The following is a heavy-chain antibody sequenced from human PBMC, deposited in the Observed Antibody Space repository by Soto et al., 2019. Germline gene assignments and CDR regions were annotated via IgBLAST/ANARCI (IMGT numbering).Heavy chain of an antibody. CDR2: ISSSSTI. CDR3: ARKRTIFGAFYYMDV. J-gene: IGHJ6*03. V-gene: IGHV3-48*01. D-gene: IGHD3-3*01. CDR1: GFTFSSYS. Sequence: GGSLRLSCAASGFTFSSYSMNWVRQAPGKGLEWVSYISSSSTIYYADSVKGRFTISRDNAKNSLYLQMNSLRAEDTAVYYCARKRTIFGAFYYMDVWGKGTTVTVSS.